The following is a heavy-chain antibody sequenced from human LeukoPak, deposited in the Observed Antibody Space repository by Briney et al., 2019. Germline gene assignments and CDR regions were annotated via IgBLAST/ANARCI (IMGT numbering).Heavy chain of an antibody. Sequence: GASVKVSCKASGYTFTGYYMHWVRQAPGQGLEWMGWINPNSGGTNYAQKFQGRVTMTRDTSISTAYMELSRLRSDDTAVYYCASPCCSSTSCYTSSYYYGMDVWGQGTTVTVSS. D-gene: IGHD2-2*02. CDR3: ASPCCSSTSCYTSSYYYGMDV. V-gene: IGHV1-2*02. J-gene: IGHJ6*02. CDR2: INPNSGGT. CDR1: GYTFTGYY.